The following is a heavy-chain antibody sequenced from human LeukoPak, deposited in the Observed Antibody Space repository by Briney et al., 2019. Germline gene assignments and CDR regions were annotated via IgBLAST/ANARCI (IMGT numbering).Heavy chain of an antibody. Sequence: KVSCKGSGYSFTSYWIGWVRQMPGKGLEWMGIIYPGDSDTRYSPSFQGQVTISADKSISTAYLQWSSLKASDTAMYYCARREGYSGSPNWFDPWGQGTLVTVSS. J-gene: IGHJ5*02. CDR3: ARREGYSGSPNWFDP. D-gene: IGHD1-26*01. CDR1: GYSFTSYW. CDR2: IYPGDSDT. V-gene: IGHV5-51*01.